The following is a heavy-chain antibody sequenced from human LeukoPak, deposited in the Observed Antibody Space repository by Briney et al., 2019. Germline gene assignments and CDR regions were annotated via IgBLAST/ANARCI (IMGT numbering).Heavy chain of an antibody. D-gene: IGHD3-10*01. Sequence: ASVKVSCKASGYTFTAHYLHWLRQAPGQGLEWMGWIDPDSGGTNYAQKFLGSVTLTSDTSINTAYMELSRLSSDDTAIYYCSRGRGTPMVLGVITNYFDLWGRGSLVTVSS. V-gene: IGHV1-2*02. J-gene: IGHJ2*01. CDR2: IDPDSGGT. CDR1: GYTFTAHY. CDR3: SRGRGTPMVLGVITNYFDL.